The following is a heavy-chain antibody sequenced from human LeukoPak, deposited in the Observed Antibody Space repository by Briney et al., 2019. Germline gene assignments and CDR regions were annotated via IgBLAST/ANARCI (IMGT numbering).Heavy chain of an antibody. CDR2: IRYDGSNK. D-gene: IGHD1-26*01. CDR3: ARGGSYLSAFDI. V-gene: IGHV3-30*02. Sequence: GGSLRLSCAASGFTFSSYGMHWVRQAPGKGLEWVAFIRYDGSNKYYADSVKGRFTISRDNSKNTLYLQMNSLRAEDTAVYYCARGGSYLSAFDIWGQGTMVAVSS. J-gene: IGHJ3*02. CDR1: GFTFSSYG.